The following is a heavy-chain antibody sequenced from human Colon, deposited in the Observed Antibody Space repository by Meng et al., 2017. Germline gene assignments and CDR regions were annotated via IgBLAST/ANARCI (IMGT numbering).Heavy chain of an antibody. D-gene: IGHD6-6*01. CDR3: TRLGHSSSYMEGVDY. CDR2: IRSKANSYAT. V-gene: IGHV3-73*01. J-gene: IGHJ4*02. CDR1: GFTFSGSA. Sequence: GESLKISCAASGFTFSGSAMHWVRQASGKGLEWVGRIRSKANSYATAYAASVKGRFTISRDDSKNTAYLQMNSLKTEDTAVYYCTRLGHSSSYMEGVDYWGQGTLVTVSS.